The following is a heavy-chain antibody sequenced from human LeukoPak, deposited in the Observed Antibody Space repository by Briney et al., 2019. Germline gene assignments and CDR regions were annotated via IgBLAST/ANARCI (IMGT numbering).Heavy chain of an antibody. CDR2: ISAYNGNT. V-gene: IGHV1-18*01. Sequence: ASVKVSCKASGYTFTSYGISWVRQAPGQGLEWMGWISAYNGNTNYAQKLQGRVTMTTDTSTSTAYMELRSLRSDDTAVYYCARVNYDFWSGYRSDVWGKGTTVTVSS. CDR1: GYTFTSYG. J-gene: IGHJ6*04. D-gene: IGHD3-3*01. CDR3: ARVNYDFWSGYRSDV.